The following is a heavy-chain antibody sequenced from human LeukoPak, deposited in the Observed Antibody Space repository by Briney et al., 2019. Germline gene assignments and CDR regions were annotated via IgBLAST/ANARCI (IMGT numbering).Heavy chain of an antibody. D-gene: IGHD3-22*01. CDR1: GDSVSSNSAA. Sequence: SQTLSLTCAISGDSVSSNSAAWNWIRQSPSRGLEWLGRTYYRSRWYNDYAVSVKSRISINPDTSKNQFSLKLSSVTAADTAVYYCARGLYYDSSGYYSEDAFDIWGQGTMVTVSS. CDR2: TYYRSRWYN. J-gene: IGHJ3*02. CDR3: ARGLYYDSSGYYSEDAFDI. V-gene: IGHV6-1*01.